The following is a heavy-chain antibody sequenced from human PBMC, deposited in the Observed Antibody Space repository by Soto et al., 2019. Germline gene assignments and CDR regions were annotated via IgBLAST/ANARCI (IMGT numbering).Heavy chain of an antibody. CDR3: ARDGYSSGWRYYYYYYMDV. V-gene: IGHV3-66*01. CDR2: IYSGGST. CDR1: GFTVSSNY. D-gene: IGHD6-19*01. J-gene: IGHJ6*03. Sequence: GGSLRLSCAASGFTVSSNYMSWVRQAPGKGLEWVSVIYSGGSTYYADSVKGRFTISRDNSKNTLYLQMNSLRAEDTAVYYCARDGYSSGWRYYYYYYMDVWGKGTTVTVSS.